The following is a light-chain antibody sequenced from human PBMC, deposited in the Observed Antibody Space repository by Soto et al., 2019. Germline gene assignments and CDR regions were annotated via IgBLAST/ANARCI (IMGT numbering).Light chain of an antibody. Sequence: IVMTQSPDSLAVSLGERAAINCKSSQSVLYSSNNKNYLAWYQQKPRQPPKLLIYWASTRESGVPDRFSGSGSGTDFTLTISSLQAEDVAVYYCQQYYSSWTFGQGTKVEIK. CDR2: WAS. J-gene: IGKJ1*01. CDR1: QSVLYSSNNKNY. V-gene: IGKV4-1*01. CDR3: QQYYSSWT.